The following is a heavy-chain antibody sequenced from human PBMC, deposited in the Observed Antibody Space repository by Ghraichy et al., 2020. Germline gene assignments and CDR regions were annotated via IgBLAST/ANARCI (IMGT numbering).Heavy chain of an antibody. J-gene: IGHJ2*01. CDR2: ISGSGDST. CDR3: AKDPGAYYDPGWYFEL. D-gene: IGHD3-22*01. Sequence: GALRLSCGASGFTFRSYAMSWVRQAPGKGLEWVSGISGSGDSTNYADSVKGRFTITRDNSTNTLYLQMNSLRVEDTSVYYCAKDPGAYYDPGWYFELWGRGTLVTVSS. V-gene: IGHV3-23*01. CDR1: GFTFRSYA.